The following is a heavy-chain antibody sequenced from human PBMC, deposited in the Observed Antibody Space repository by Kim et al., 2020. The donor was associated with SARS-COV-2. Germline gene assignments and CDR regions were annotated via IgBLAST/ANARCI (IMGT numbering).Heavy chain of an antibody. CDR3: ASGLTPGQY. D-gene: IGHD2-15*01. V-gene: IGHV3-74*01. Sequence: GKRPRYADSVKGRFTLSRANAKNTLYLQVNSLRADDTAVYYCASGLTPGQYWGQGTLVTVSS. J-gene: IGHJ4*02. CDR2: GKRP.